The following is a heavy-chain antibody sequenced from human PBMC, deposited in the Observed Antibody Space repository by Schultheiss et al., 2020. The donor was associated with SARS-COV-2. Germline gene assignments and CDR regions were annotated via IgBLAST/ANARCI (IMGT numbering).Heavy chain of an antibody. CDR3: AKDLHSKGQGIAAAGTFDY. CDR1: GFTCSTYA. D-gene: IGHD6-13*01. CDR2: ISGSGGST. V-gene: IGHV3-23*01. J-gene: IGHJ4*02. Sequence: GGSLRLSCAASGFTCSTYAMKWVRQAPGKGLERVSAISGSGGSTYYADSVKGRFTISRDNSKNTLYLQMNSLRAEDTAVYYCAKDLHSKGQGIAAAGTFDYWGQGTLVTVSS.